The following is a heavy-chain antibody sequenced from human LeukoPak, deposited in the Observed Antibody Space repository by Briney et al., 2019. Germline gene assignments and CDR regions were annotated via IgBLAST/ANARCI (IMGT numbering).Heavy chain of an antibody. CDR3: ARDQAGTTGG. CDR1: GYTFTSYG. D-gene: IGHD1-1*01. CDR2: ISAYKGNT. Sequence: ASVTVSCTASGYTFTSYGISWVRQAPGQGLEWMGWISAYKGNTNYAQKLQGRVTMTTDTSTSTAYMELSSLRSEDTAVYYCARDQAGTTGGWGQGTLVTVSS. V-gene: IGHV1-18*01. J-gene: IGHJ4*02.